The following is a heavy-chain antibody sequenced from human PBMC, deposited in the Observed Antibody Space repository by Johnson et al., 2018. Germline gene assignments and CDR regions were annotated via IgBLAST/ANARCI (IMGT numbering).Heavy chain of an antibody. V-gene: IGHV3-30*18. CDR2: ISYDGSNK. Sequence: VQLVESGGGLVQPGGSLRLSCAASGFTFSSYGMHWVRQAPGKGLEWVAVISYDGSNKYYADSVQGRFTISRDNSRNRLDLQMNSLRAEDTAVYYCAKVAAAGTGYYYCYYMGVWGKGTTVTVSS. D-gene: IGHD6-13*01. CDR3: AKVAAAGTGYYYCYYMGV. J-gene: IGHJ6*03. CDR1: GFTFSSYG.